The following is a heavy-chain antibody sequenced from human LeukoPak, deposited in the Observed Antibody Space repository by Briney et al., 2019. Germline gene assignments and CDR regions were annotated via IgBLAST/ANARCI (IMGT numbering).Heavy chain of an antibody. D-gene: IGHD1-7*01. Sequence: GGSLTLSCAASGFTFSSYDMSWVRQAPGKGLEWVSTISGSGGSTDYADSVKGRFTISRDNSKSTLYLQMNSLRAEDTAVYYCAKDLEGTTLSYFDYWGQGTLVSVSS. J-gene: IGHJ4*02. CDR2: ISGSGGST. CDR1: GFTFSSYD. CDR3: AKDLEGTTLSYFDY. V-gene: IGHV3-23*01.